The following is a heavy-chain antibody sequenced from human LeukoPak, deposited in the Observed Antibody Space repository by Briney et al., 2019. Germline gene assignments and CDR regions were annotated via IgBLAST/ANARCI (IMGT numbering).Heavy chain of an antibody. CDR2: VNGDGTST. Sequence: GGSLRLSCATSGFTLSSYWKHWVRQVPGKGLVWVSRVNGDGTSTSYADSVQGRFTISRDNAKNTLYLYMNSLRGDDTAIYFCVRSCSSGSCYGYKDYWGQGTLVTVSS. V-gene: IGHV3-74*01. J-gene: IGHJ4*02. CDR1: GFTLSSYW. CDR3: VRSCSSGSCYGYKDY. D-gene: IGHD2-2*01.